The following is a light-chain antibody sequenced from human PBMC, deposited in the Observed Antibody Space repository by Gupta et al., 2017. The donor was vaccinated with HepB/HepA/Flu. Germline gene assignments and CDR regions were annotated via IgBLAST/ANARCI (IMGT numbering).Light chain of an antibody. CDR1: KLGDKY. V-gene: IGLV3-1*01. CDR3: QAWDTNTPVV. Sequence: SYELTQPPSVSVSPGQTASIACSGDKLGDKYVCWYQQKPGQSPVLVMYQDNKRPSGIPERFSGSNSGNTATLTISGTQAMDEADYYCQAWDTNTPVVFGGGTKLTV. CDR2: QDN. J-gene: IGLJ2*01.